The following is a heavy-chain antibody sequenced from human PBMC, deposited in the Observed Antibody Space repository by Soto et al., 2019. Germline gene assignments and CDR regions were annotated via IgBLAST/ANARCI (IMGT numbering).Heavy chain of an antibody. V-gene: IGHV5-51*01. CDR1: GYSFTSYW. CDR3: VAGFVVVTATHFDY. CDR2: IYPGDSDT. D-gene: IGHD2-21*02. J-gene: IGHJ4*02. Sequence: PGESLKIACNGSGYSFTSYWIGWVRQMPGKGLEWMGIIYPGDSDTRYSPSFQGQVTISADKSVSTAYLQWSSLKASDTAMYYCVAGFVVVTATHFDYWGQGTLVTVSS.